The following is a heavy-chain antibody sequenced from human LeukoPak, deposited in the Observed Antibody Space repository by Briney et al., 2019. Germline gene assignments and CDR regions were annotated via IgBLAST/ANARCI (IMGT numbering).Heavy chain of an antibody. CDR1: GGSISSSSYY. J-gene: IGHJ3*02. CDR2: IYYSGST. D-gene: IGHD3-10*01. CDR3: ARHPPGWRWFGESQDAFDI. V-gene: IGHV4-39*01. Sequence: PSETLSLTCTVSGGSISSSSYYWGWIRQPPGKGLEWIGSIYYSGSTYYNPSLKSRVTISVDTSKNQFSLKLSSVTAADTAVYYCARHPPGWRWFGESQDAFDIWGQGTMVTVSS.